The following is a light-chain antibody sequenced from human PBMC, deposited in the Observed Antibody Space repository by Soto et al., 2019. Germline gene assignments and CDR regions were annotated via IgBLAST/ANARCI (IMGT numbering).Light chain of an antibody. CDR2: DVS. CDR1: SSDIGGYKY. Sequence: QSVLTQPASVSGSPGQSITISCTGTSSDIGGYKYVSWYQQHPGKAPKLMIYDVSNRPSGASNRFSGFKSGNTASLTISGLQAEDEADYYCASYSTTSTLIFGGGTKRTVL. J-gene: IGLJ2*01. CDR3: ASYSTTSTLI. V-gene: IGLV2-14*03.